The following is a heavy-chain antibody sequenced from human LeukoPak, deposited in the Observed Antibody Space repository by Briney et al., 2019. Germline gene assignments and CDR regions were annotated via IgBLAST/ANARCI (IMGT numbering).Heavy chain of an antibody. V-gene: IGHV1-46*01. J-gene: IGHJ3*01. Sequence: GASVKVSCKASGYTFTSYYMHWVRQAPGQGLEWMGIINPSGGSTAYAQKFQGRVTMTRDTSTTTVYMELSSLRSEDTVVYYCARGRYCSSTNCSSADAFDFWGQATMVTVSS. CDR3: ARGRYCSSTNCSSADAFDF. CDR2: INPSGGST. CDR1: GYTFTSYY. D-gene: IGHD2-2*01.